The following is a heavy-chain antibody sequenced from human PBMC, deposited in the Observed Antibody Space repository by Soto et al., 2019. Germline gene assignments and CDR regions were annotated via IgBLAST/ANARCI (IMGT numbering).Heavy chain of an antibody. V-gene: IGHV3-7*01. CDR2: IKQDGSEK. D-gene: IGHD3-9*01. CDR1: GFTFISYW. CDR3: ARDWSEYYDILTGYYTYYYYGMDV. J-gene: IGHJ6*02. Sequence: WGSLRLSCAASGFTFISYWISFFRHSPLKWLEWVANIKQDGSEKYYVDSVKGRFTISRDNAKNSLYLQMNSLRAEDTAVYYCARDWSEYYDILTGYYTYYYYGMDVWGQGTTVTVSS.